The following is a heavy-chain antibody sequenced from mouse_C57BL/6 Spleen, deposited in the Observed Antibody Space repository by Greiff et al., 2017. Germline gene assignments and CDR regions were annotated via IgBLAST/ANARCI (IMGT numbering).Heavy chain of an antibody. D-gene: IGHD1-1*01. Sequence: QVQLQQPGAELVKPGASVKLSCKASGYTFTSYWMHWVKQRPGQGLEWIGMIHPNSGSTNYNEKFKSKATLTVDKSSSTAYMQLSSLTSEDSAVYYGARRGTTVVADYWGQGTTLTVSS. CDR3: ARRGTTVVADY. J-gene: IGHJ2*01. CDR1: GYTFTSYW. CDR2: IHPNSGST. V-gene: IGHV1-64*01.